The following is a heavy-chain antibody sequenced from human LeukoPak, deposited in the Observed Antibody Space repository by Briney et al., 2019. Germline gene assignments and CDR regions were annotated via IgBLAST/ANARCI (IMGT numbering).Heavy chain of an antibody. Sequence: SETLSLTCTVSGGSISGFYWSWIRQTPGKGLEWIGYIYYSGSTNYNPSLKSRVTISVDTSKNQFSLKLSSVTAADTAVYYCARRDGDYDGAHFDYWGQGNLVTVSS. CDR3: ARRDGDYDGAHFDY. V-gene: IGHV4-59*12. D-gene: IGHD4-17*01. CDR2: IYYSGST. CDR1: GGSISGFY. J-gene: IGHJ4*02.